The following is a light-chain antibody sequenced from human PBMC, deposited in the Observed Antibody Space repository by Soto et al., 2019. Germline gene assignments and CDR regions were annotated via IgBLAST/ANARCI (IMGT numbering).Light chain of an antibody. V-gene: IGKV3-15*01. CDR3: QQYNNWPPLT. CDR1: QSVSSN. Sequence: EIVMTQSPATLSVSPGERATLSCRASQSVSSNLAWYQQKPGQAPRLLIYGASTRATGIPARFSGSGSWTEFTITISSLQHEDFAVYYCQQYNNWPPLTFGGGTKVEIK. J-gene: IGKJ4*01. CDR2: GAS.